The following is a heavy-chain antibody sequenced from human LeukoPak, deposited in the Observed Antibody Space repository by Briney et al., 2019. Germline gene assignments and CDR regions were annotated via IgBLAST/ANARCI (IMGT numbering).Heavy chain of an antibody. Sequence: SETLSLTCTVSGGSFSRYYWSWIRQPPGKGLEWVGFSYYTGNTNYNPSLKSRVTISVDTSTNQFSLKLSSVTAADTAVYYCARVQYAAGSYYMDVWGEGTTVTVSS. CDR2: SYYTGNT. V-gene: IGHV4-59*01. CDR3: ARVQYAAGSYYMDV. D-gene: IGHD2-15*01. CDR1: GGSFSRYY. J-gene: IGHJ6*03.